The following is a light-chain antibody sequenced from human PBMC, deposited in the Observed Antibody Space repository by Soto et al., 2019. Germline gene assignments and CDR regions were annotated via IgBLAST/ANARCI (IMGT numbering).Light chain of an antibody. V-gene: IGLV4-69*01. CDR3: QTWGTGIMV. CDR1: SGHSSYA. J-gene: IGLJ2*01. Sequence: QAVLTQSPSASASLGVSVKLTCTLSSGHSSYAIAWHQQQPEKGPRYLMKLNSDGSHSKGDGIPDRFSGSSSGAERYLTISSLQSEDEADYYCQTWGTGIMVFGGGTKVTVL. CDR2: LNSDGSH.